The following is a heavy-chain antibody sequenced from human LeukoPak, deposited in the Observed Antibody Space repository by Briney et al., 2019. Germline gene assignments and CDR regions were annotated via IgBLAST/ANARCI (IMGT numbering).Heavy chain of an antibody. V-gene: IGHV3-66*01. CDR2: IHSDGTT. Sequence: GGSLRLSCAASGFTVSNNYMAWVRQAPGKGLEWVSIIHSDGTTYYADSVKGRFTISRDSSKNTQYLQMNSLRAEDTAVYYCARDVERRYGMDVWGQGTTVTVSS. CDR1: GFTVSNNY. D-gene: IGHD5-24*01. J-gene: IGHJ6*02. CDR3: ARDVERRYGMDV.